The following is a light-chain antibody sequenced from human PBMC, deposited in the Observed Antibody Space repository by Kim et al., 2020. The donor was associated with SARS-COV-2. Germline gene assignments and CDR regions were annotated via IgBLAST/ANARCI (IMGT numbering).Light chain of an antibody. CDR3: QQYEDSPKT. Sequence: APNRATLPARASQSVSTNTLARYPQKPGQAPRPLIYSASSRATGIPDRFSGSGSGTDFTLTINRLEPDDFAVYYCQQYEDSPKTFGQGTKVDIK. CDR1: QSVSTNT. CDR2: SAS. J-gene: IGKJ1*01. V-gene: IGKV3-20*01.